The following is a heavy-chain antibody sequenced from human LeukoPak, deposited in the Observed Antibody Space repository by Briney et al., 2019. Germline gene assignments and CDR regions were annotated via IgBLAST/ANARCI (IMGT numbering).Heavy chain of an antibody. CDR2: ISSSSSYI. Sequence: PGGSLRLSCAASGFTFSSYSMNWVRQAPGKGLEWVSSISSSSSYIYYADSVKGRFTISRDDSKNTLYLQMNSLRGEDTAVYYCAKGTPFDYGGQETLVTVSS. CDR1: GFTFSSYS. J-gene: IGHJ4*02. D-gene: IGHD1-14*01. CDR3: AKGTPFDY. V-gene: IGHV3-21*01.